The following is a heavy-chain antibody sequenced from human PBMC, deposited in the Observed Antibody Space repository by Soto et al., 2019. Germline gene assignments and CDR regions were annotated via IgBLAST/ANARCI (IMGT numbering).Heavy chain of an antibody. D-gene: IGHD6-6*01. CDR2: IKSKTDGGTT. CDR1: GFTFSNAW. J-gene: IGHJ3*02. V-gene: IGHV3-15*01. CDR3: TTDRAARDAFDI. Sequence: GGSLRLSCAASGFTFSNAWMSWVRQAPGKGLEWVGRIKSKTDGGTTDYAAPVKGRFTISRDDSKNTLYLQMNSLKTEDTAVYYCTTDRAARDAFDIWGQGTMVTVSS.